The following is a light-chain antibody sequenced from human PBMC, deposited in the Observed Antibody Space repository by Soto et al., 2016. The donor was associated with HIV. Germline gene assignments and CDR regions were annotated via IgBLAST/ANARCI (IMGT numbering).Light chain of an antibody. CDR3: QAWDSGRV. Sequence: SYGLTQPPSVSVSPGQTASIPCSGDKLGDKYVCWYQQKPGQSPVLLIYEDKKRPSGIPERFSGSNSGNTATLTISGTQTMDEADYYCQAWDSGRVFGGGTKLTVL. CDR1: KLGDKY. J-gene: IGLJ3*02. CDR2: EDK. V-gene: IGLV3-1*01.